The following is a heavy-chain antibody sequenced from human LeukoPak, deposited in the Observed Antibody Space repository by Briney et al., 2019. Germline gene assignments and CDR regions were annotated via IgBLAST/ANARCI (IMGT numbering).Heavy chain of an antibody. CDR3: ARGDGYGSYYFDY. Sequence: SETLSLTCAVYGGSFSGYYWSWIRQPPGKGLEWIGEINHSGSTNYNPSLKSRVTISVDTSKNQFSLKLSSVTAADTAVYYCARGDGYGSYYFDYWGQGTLVTVSS. CDR2: INHSGST. V-gene: IGHV4-34*01. CDR1: GGSFSGYY. D-gene: IGHD3-10*01. J-gene: IGHJ4*02.